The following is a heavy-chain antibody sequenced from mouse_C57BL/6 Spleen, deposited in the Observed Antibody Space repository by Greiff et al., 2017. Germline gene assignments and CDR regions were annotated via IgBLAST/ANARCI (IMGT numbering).Heavy chain of an antibody. Sequence: QVQLKQSGAELARPGASVKMSCKASGYTFTSYTMHWVKQRPGQGLEWIGYINPSSGYTKYNQKFKDKATLTADKSSSTAYMQLSSLTSEDSAVYYCAREELGYYFDYWGQGTTLTVSS. D-gene: IGHD4-1*01. CDR2: INPSSGYT. CDR1: GYTFTSYT. V-gene: IGHV1-4*01. J-gene: IGHJ2*01. CDR3: AREELGYYFDY.